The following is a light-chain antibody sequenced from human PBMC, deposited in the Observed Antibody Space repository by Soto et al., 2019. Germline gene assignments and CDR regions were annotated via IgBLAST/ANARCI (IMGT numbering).Light chain of an antibody. Sequence: QSVLTQPASVSGSPGQSITISCTGTSSDVGSYNLVSWFQQHPGKAPQLMIYEVSKRPSGVSNRFSGSKSGNTASLKISGLQAEDEADYFCCSYAGTSWVFGGGTQLTVL. CDR1: SSDVGSYNL. CDR3: CSYAGTSWV. V-gene: IGLV2-23*02. J-gene: IGLJ3*02. CDR2: EVS.